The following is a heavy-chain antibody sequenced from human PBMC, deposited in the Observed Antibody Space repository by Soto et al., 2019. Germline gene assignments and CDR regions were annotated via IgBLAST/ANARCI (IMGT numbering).Heavy chain of an antibody. Sequence: GGSLRLSCAASGFTFSSYWMSWVRQAPGKGLEWVANIKQDGSEKYYVDSVKGRFTISRDNAKNSLYLQMNSLRAEDTAVYYCARVWDYYDSSGYYYVNYFVYWGQGTLVTVSS. V-gene: IGHV3-7*05. CDR1: GFTFSSYW. J-gene: IGHJ4*02. CDR3: ARVWDYYDSSGYYYVNYFVY. D-gene: IGHD3-22*01. CDR2: IKQDGSEK.